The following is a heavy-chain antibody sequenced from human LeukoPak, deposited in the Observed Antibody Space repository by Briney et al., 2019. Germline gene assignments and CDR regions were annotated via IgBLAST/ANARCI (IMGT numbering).Heavy chain of an antibody. CDR2: TKSKTDGGTT. V-gene: IGHV3-15*01. CDR3: TTVQSYYYDSSGYYIIDY. Sequence: GGSLRLSCAASGFTFRNAWMSWVRQAPGKGLGWVGRTKSKTDGGTTDYAAPVKGRFTISRDDSKNSLYLQMNSLKTEDTAVYYWTTVQSYYYDSSGYYIIDYWGQGTLVTVSS. CDR1: GFTFRNAW. D-gene: IGHD3-22*01. J-gene: IGHJ4*02.